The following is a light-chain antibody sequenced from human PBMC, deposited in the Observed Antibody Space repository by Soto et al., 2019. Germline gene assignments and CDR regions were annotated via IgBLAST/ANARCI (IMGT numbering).Light chain of an antibody. J-gene: IGKJ1*01. CDR1: QSVSIW. V-gene: IGKV1-5*03. CDR2: KAS. CDR3: QQYNSYWT. Sequence: DIQMTQSPSTLSASVGDRVTITCRASQSVSIWLAWYQQKPGKAPKLLIYKASSLKSGVPSRFSGSGSGTEFTITISRLQPDDFATYYCQQYNSYWTFGKGTKVEMK.